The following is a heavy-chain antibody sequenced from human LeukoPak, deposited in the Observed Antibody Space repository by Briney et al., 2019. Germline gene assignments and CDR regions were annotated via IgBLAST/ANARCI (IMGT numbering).Heavy chain of an antibody. CDR1: GFTFSTYS. CDR3: ATRARYSGSRVFDP. D-gene: IGHD5-12*01. V-gene: IGHV3-21*01. Sequence: GGSLRLSCAASGFTFSTYSMNGVRQAPGKGLEWVSSISSSSSYIYYADSVKGRFTISRDNAKNSLYLQMNSLRAEDTAVYYCATRARYSGSRVFDPWGQGTLVTVSS. J-gene: IGHJ5*02. CDR2: ISSSSSYI.